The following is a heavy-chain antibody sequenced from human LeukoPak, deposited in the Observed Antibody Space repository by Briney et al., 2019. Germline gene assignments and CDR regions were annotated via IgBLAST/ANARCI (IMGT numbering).Heavy chain of an antibody. CDR1: GFTFSSYW. Sequence: PGGSLRLSCAASGFTFSSYWMHWVRQAPGKGLVWVSRINSDGGSTSYADSVKGRFTISRDNAKNTLYLQMNSLRAEDTAVYYCAREGMRYSYGDWGQGTLVTVSS. CDR3: AREGMRYSYGD. V-gene: IGHV3-74*01. D-gene: IGHD5-18*01. CDR2: INSDGGST. J-gene: IGHJ4*02.